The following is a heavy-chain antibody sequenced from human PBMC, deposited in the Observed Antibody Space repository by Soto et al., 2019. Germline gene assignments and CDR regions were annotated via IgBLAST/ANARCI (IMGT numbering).Heavy chain of an antibody. V-gene: IGHV3-23*01. J-gene: IGHJ5*02. D-gene: IGHD6-13*01. Sequence: EVQLLESGGGLVQPGGSLRLSCAASGFTFSSYAMSWVRQAPGKGLEWVSAIRGSGGSTYYADSVKGRFTISRDNSKNTLYLQMKSLRAKDTAVYYWAKVYSWYGLEIRNWFDPWGQGTLVTVSS. CDR1: GFTFSSYA. CDR3: AKVYSWYGLEIRNWFDP. CDR2: IRGSGGST.